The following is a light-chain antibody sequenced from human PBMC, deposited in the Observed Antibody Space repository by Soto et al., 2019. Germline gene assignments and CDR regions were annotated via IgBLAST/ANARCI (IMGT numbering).Light chain of an antibody. V-gene: IGKV1-5*03. Sequence: DIQMTQSPSTLSSSVGDRVTITCRASQSISIWLAWYQQKSGKAPKLLIYKASTLERGVPSRFSGSGSGTKFTFTITSLKPDDFATYQGQQYTSYPLTFGGGTKVEIK. CDR1: QSISIW. J-gene: IGKJ4*01. CDR2: KAS. CDR3: QQYTSYPLT.